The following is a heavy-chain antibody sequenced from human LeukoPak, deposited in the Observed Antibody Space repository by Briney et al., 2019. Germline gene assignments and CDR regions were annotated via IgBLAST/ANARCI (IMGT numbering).Heavy chain of an antibody. V-gene: IGHV3-21*04. CDR1: GFTLSSYS. J-gene: IGHJ4*02. D-gene: IGHD2-2*01. CDR3: ARASSTSWPYYFDY. CDR2: ISSSSSYI. Sequence: GGSLRLSCAASGFTLSSYSMNWVRQAPGKGLEWVSSISSSSSYIYYADSVKGRFTISRDNAKNSLYLQMNSLRAEDTAVYYCARASSTSWPYYFDYWGQGTLVTVSS.